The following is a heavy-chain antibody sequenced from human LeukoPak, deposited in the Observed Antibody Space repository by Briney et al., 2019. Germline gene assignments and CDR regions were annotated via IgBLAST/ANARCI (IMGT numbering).Heavy chain of an antibody. CDR3: ARDKDSSGYNWFDP. J-gene: IGHJ5*02. D-gene: IGHD6-19*01. CDR1: GFTFSSYA. V-gene: IGHV3-30-3*01. Sequence: GGSLRLSCAASGFTFSSYAMHWVRQAPGKGLEWVAVISYDGSNKYYADSVKGRFTISRDNSKNTLYLQMNSLRAEDTAVYYCARDKDSSGYNWFDPWGQGTLVTVSS. CDR2: ISYDGSNK.